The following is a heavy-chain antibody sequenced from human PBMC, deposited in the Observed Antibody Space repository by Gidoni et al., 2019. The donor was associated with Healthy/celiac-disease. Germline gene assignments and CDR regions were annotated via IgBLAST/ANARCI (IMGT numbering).Heavy chain of an antibody. D-gene: IGHD5-18*01. CDR1: GYTFTSYD. V-gene: IGHV1-8*01. CDR3: ARINSSETPYYYYGMDV. CDR2: MNPNSGNT. J-gene: IGHJ6*02. Sequence: QVQLVQSGAEVKKPGASVKVSCKASGYTFTSYDINWVRQATGQGLEWMGWMNPNSGNTGYAQKFQGRVTMTRNTSISTAYMELSSLRSEDTAVYYCARINSSETPYYYYGMDVWGQGTTVTVSS.